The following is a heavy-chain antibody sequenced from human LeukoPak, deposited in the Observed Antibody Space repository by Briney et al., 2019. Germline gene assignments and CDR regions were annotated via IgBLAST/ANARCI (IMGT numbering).Heavy chain of an antibody. Sequence: ASVKVSCKASGYTFTSYDINWVRQATGQGLEWMGWIDPNSGGTNYAQKFQGRVTMTRDTSISTVYMELSRLRSDDTAVYYCARDKSGSSGWYSYFDYWGQGTLVTVSS. J-gene: IGHJ4*02. V-gene: IGHV1-2*02. CDR1: GYTFTSYD. CDR3: ARDKSGSSGWYSYFDY. D-gene: IGHD6-19*01. CDR2: IDPNSGGT.